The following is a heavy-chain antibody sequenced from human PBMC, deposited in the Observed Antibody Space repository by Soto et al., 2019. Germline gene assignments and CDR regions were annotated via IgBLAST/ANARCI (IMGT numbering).Heavy chain of an antibody. CDR1: GFSLSTSGAG. J-gene: IGHJ4*02. Sequence: QITLKESGPTLVKPTQTLTLTCSFSGFSLSTSGAGVGWIRQPPGKALEWLALISWKDDKRYNPGLKSRLTITKDTSKTQVALTTPTMDPVHTATYYSAHRYSGTYSRSYFDFWGQGTLVTVSS. V-gene: IGHV2-5*01. CDR3: AHRYSGTYSRSYFDF. D-gene: IGHD1-26*01. CDR2: ISWKDDK.